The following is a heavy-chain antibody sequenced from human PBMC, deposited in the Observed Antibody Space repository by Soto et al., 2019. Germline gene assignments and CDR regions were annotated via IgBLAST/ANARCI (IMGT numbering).Heavy chain of an antibody. V-gene: IGHV4-34*01. CDR1: GGSFSGYY. D-gene: IGHD6-19*01. J-gene: IGHJ4*02. Sequence: QVQLQQWGAGLLKPSETLSLTCAVYGGSFSGYYWSWIRQPPGKGLEWIGEINHSGSTNYNPSLKSRVTISVDTSKNQFSLKLSSVPAADTAVYYCARVAHMAVAGTTISIKYFDYWGQGSLVTVSS. CDR2: INHSGST. CDR3: ARVAHMAVAGTTISIKYFDY.